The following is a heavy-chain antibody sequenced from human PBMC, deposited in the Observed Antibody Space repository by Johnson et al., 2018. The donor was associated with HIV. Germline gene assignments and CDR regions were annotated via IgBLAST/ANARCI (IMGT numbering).Heavy chain of an antibody. J-gene: IGHJ3*02. CDR2: IKQDGSEK. CDR3: ARQHNYDSSGQGGGLDI. D-gene: IGHD3-22*01. V-gene: IGHV3-7*03. CDR1: GFTFSSYW. Sequence: VQLVESGGGVVQPGRSLRLSCAASGFTFSSYWMSWVRQAPGKGLEWVANIKQDGSEKYYVDSVKGRFTISRDNAKNSLYLQMNSLRVEDTALYYCARQHNYDSSGQGGGLDIWGQGTMVTVSS.